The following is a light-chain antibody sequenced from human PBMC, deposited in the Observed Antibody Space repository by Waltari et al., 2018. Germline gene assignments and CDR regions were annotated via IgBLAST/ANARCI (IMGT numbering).Light chain of an antibody. J-gene: IGLJ2*01. CDR1: ALAQQY. CDR3: QSEVNSRTYAIL. Sequence: SYELTQPPSVSVSPGPTARITCPGDALAQQYAYWYQQKPGQAPMLLIYKDNERPSGIPERFSGSSSGTTVTLTISGVQAEDEADYYCQSEVNSRTYAILFGGGTKVTVL. V-gene: IGLV3-25*03. CDR2: KDN.